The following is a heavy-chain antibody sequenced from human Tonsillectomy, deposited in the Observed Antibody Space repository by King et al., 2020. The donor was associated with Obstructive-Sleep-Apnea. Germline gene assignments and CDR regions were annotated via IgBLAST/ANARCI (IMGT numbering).Heavy chain of an antibody. J-gene: IGHJ6*02. D-gene: IGHD6-19*01. CDR3: ARDDRIAVAGHPVNYYYYGMDV. CDR1: GFTVSSNY. CDR2: IQSGGST. Sequence: VQLVESGGGLVQPGGSLRLSCAVSGFTVSSNYMSWVRQAPGKGLEWVSVIQSGGSTYYADSVKGRFIISRDKSKNTLYLQMNSLRAEDTAVYYCARDDRIAVAGHPVNYYYYGMDVWGQGTTVTVSS. V-gene: IGHV3-66*01.